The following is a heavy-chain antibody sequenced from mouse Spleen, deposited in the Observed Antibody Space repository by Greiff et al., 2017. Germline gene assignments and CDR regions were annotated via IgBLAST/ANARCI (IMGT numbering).Heavy chain of an antibody. CDR2: IYPGSGNT. D-gene: IGHD1-1*01. J-gene: IGHJ1*01. CDR1: GYTFTDYY. V-gene: IGHV1-76*01. Sequence: QVQLQQSGAELVRPGASVKLSCKASGYTFTDYYINWVKQRPGQGLEWIARIYPGSGNTYYNEKFKGKATLTAEKSSSTAYMQLSSLTSEDSAVYFCAREDGSSSFDVWGAGTTVTVSS. CDR3: AREDGSSSFDV.